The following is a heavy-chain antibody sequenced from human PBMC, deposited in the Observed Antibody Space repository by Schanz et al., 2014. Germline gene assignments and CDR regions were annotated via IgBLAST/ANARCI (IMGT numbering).Heavy chain of an antibody. V-gene: IGHV3-9*01. CDR3: AKGRFGELSAFDI. J-gene: IGHJ3*02. CDR2: ISWNSGTI. D-gene: IGHD3-10*01. CDR1: GFTFSDAW. Sequence: EVQLVESGGGLVKPGGFLRLSCAASGFTFSDAWMSWVRQAPGKGLEWVSVISWNSGTIGYADSVKGRFTISRDNAKNSLYLQMNSLRAEDTAVYYCAKGRFGELSAFDIWGQGTMVTVSS.